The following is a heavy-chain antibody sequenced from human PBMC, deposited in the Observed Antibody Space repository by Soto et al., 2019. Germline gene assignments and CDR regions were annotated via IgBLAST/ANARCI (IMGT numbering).Heavy chain of an antibody. CDR2: SSNRDRST. D-gene: IGHD3-3*01. CDR1: GFIFSDYY. CDR3: ARAWKIEKFGVISMSKGLDV. V-gene: IGHV3-11*01. Sequence: QVQLVESGGGLVKAGGSLRLSCAASGFIFSDYYMTWIRQAPGKGLEWLSCSSNRDRSTYYADSVKDRFVVSKDNAKNLVYLQMNSLRAEDPAVYFCARAWKIEKFGVISMSKGLDVWGQGTTVTVSS. J-gene: IGHJ6*02.